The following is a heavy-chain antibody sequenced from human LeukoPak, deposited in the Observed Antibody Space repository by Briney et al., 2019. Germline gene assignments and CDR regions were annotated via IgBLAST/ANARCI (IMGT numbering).Heavy chain of an antibody. CDR1: GGPISSYY. CDR3: ARAPTLLWFGELRAGAFDI. V-gene: IGHV4-59*01. CDR2: IYYSGST. Sequence: SETLSLTCTVSGGPISSYYWNWIRQPPGKGLEWIGYIYYSGSTNYNPSLKSRVTISVDTSKNQFSLKLSSVTAADTAVYYCARAPTLLWFGELRAGAFDIWGQGTMVTVSS. J-gene: IGHJ3*02. D-gene: IGHD3-10*01.